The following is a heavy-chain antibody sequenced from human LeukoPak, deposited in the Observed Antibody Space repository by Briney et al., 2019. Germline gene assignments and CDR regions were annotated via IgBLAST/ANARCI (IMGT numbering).Heavy chain of an antibody. CDR3: ARVAATVTTYPDY. J-gene: IGHJ4*02. Sequence: ASVKVSCKASGYTFTSYDINWVRQATGQGLEWMGWMNPNSGNTGYAQKFQGRVTMTRNTSISTAYMELSSLRSEDTAVYYCARVAATVTTYPDYWGQGTLVTVSS. CDR1: GYTFTSYD. D-gene: IGHD4-11*01. CDR2: MNPNSGNT. V-gene: IGHV1-8*01.